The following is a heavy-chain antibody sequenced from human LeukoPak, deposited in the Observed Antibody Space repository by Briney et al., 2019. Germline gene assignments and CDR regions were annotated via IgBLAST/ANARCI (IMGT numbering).Heavy chain of an antibody. V-gene: IGHV4-34*01. CDR3: ARLTVAGGWFDP. J-gene: IGHJ5*02. D-gene: IGHD6-19*01. CDR2: INHSGST. CDR1: GFTFSDYA. Sequence: MAGESLRLSCAASGFTFSDYAMYWVRQAPGKGLEWIGEINHSGSTNYNPSLKSRVTISVDTSKNQFSLKLSSVTAADTAVYYCARLTVAGGWFDPWGQGTLVTVSS.